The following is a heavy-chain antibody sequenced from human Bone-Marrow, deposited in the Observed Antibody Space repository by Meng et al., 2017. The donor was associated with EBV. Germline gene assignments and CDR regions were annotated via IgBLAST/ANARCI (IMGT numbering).Heavy chain of an antibody. D-gene: IGHD3-10*01. CDR1: GGSIRSSNW. CDR2: IFYGGST. V-gene: IGHV4-4*02. J-gene: IGHJ4*02. CDR3: AAGFRELVRSRDY. Sequence: QGQRQESGPRLVKPSGTLSLTCVVSGGSIRSSNWWSWVRQPPGKGLEWIGEIFYGGSTNYNPSLESRVTISVDKSKNQFSLKLSSVTAADTAVYYCAAGFRELVRSRDYWGQGTLVTVSS.